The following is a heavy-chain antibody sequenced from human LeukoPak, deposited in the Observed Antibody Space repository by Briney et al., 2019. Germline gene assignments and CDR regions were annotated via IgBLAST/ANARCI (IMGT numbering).Heavy chain of an antibody. V-gene: IGHV1-46*01. J-gene: IGHJ4*02. D-gene: IGHD3-22*01. Sequence: ASVKVSCKASGYTFTSYYMHWVRQAPGQGLEWMGIINPSGGSTSYAQKFQGRVTMTRDTSTSTVYMELSSLRSEDTAVYYCARASVVYYDSSGPPYFDYWGQGTLVTASS. CDR1: GYTFTSYY. CDR2: INPSGGST. CDR3: ARASVVYYDSSGPPYFDY.